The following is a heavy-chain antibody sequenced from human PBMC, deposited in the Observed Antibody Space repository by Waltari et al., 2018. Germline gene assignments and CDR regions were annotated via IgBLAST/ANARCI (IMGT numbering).Heavy chain of an antibody. CDR2: INTDSGDT. D-gene: IGHD2-2*01. J-gene: IGHJ4*02. CDR1: GYTFTGYY. CDR3: SRGDCTSATCYAGKDY. V-gene: IGHV1-2*02. Sequence: QVQLVQSGAEVKKPGASVTVSCGSSGYTFTGYYLHWVRQAPGQGLEWMGWINTDSGDTNFAQKFQGRVTMTRDTSINTAYMELKRLRSDDTAVYYCSRGDCTSATCYAGKDYWGQGTLVTVSS.